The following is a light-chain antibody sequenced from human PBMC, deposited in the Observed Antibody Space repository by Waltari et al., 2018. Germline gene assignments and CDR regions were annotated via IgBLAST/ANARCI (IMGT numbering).Light chain of an antibody. CDR1: NSAVGTYTL. J-gene: IGLJ3*02. Sequence: QSALIQPASVSGSPGQSITMSCTETNSAVGTYTLVSWYQQPPGKAPKLMIYEGNKRPSGVSYRFSGSKSGNTASLTISGLQAEDEADYYCSSYAGSSSPRVFGGGTKLTVL. CDR2: EGN. CDR3: SSYAGSSSPRV. V-gene: IGLV2-23*01.